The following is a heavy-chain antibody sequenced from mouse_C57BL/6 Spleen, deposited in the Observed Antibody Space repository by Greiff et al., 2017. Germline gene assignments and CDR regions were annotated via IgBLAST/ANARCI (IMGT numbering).Heavy chain of an antibody. J-gene: IGHJ3*01. CDR3: ARSGSRGFAY. CDR1: GYTFTDYY. Sequence: QVQLKQSGAELVRPGASVKLSCKASGYTFTDYYINWVKQRPGQGLEWIARIYPGSGNTHYNEKFKGKATLTAEKSSSTASMQLSSLTSEDSAVYFCARSGSRGFAYWGQGTLVTVSA. V-gene: IGHV1-76*01. CDR2: IYPGSGNT. D-gene: IGHD1-1*01.